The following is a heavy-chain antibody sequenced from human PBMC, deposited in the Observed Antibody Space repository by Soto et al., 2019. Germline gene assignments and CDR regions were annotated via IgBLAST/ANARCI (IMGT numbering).Heavy chain of an antibody. CDR3: ARASDTSGYYY. Sequence: QVQLVQSGSEVKKPGSSVKVSCKVSGGSFKNYAISWVRQAPGQGLEWVGGILPVFDELHYAPKLQGRVKITGDGATRTAHWDRGSLTSDDRAVYFCARASDTSGYYYWGQGTLVPVSS. CDR2: ILPVFDEL. D-gene: IGHD5-12*01. J-gene: IGHJ4*02. V-gene: IGHV1-69*01. CDR1: GGSFKNYA.